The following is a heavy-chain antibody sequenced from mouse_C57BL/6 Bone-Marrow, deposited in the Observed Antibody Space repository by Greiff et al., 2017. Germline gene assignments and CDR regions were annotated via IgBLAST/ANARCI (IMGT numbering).Heavy chain of an antibody. V-gene: IGHV1-69*01. CDR2: IDPSDSYT. CDR3: ANLLAY. CDR1: GYTFTSYW. J-gene: IGHJ3*01. Sequence: VKLVESGAELVMPGASVKLSCKASGYTFTSYWMHWVKQRPGQGLEWIGEIDPSDSYTNYNQKFKGKSTLTVDKSSSTAYMQLSSLTSEDSAVYYCANLLAYWGQGTLVTVSA.